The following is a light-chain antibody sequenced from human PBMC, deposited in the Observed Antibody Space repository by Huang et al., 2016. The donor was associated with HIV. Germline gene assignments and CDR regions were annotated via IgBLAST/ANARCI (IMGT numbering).Light chain of an antibody. CDR2: SAS. J-gene: IGKJ5*01. CDR1: QSVGSY. CDR3: QHRSDWPQIT. V-gene: IGKV3-11*01. Sequence: EIVLTQSPATLSLSPGERATLSCRASQSVGSYFAWYQQKPGQPPRRLIYSASMRATGIPARCSGSGSGTDFTLTISSLEPEDFAVYYCQHRSDWPQITFGQGTRLEIK.